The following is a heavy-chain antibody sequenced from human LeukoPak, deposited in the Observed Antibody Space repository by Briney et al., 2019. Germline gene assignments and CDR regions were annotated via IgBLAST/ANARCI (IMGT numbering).Heavy chain of an antibody. CDR2: IYDSGRT. CDR3: AKYPSEYSSSYGMDV. Sequence: SETLSLTCSVSGGSISSYYWSWVRQPPGKGLEWIGYIYDSGRTNYNPSLKSRATILVDTSKNQVSLKVSSVTVADTAVYFCAKYPSEYSSSYGMDVWGQGTTVTVSS. J-gene: IGHJ6*02. D-gene: IGHD6-6*01. CDR1: GGSISSYY. V-gene: IGHV4-59*01.